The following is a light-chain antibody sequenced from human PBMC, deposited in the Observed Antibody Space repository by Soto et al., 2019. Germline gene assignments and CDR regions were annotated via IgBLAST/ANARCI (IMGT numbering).Light chain of an antibody. CDR1: QGIGTY. Sequence: DIQLTQSPSFLSASVGDRVTITCRASQGIGTYLAWYQQKPGKAPKLLIFDASSLHSGAPSRFSGSGSGTPFSLTISSLQPEDCATYYCQQVNSYPCTFGRGTKVDI. CDR2: DAS. CDR3: QQVNSYPCT. V-gene: IGKV1-9*01. J-gene: IGKJ2*02.